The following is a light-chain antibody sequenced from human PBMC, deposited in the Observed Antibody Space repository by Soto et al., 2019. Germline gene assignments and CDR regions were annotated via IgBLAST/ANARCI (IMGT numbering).Light chain of an antibody. CDR1: SSDVGSRKS. J-gene: IGLJ1*01. Sequence: QSALTQPPSVSGSPGQSVTISCSGSSSDVGSRKSVSWYKQAPGSSPKLIIFEVNNRPLGVPDRFSESKSGNTASLTISGLQPEDEADYYCSAYISSITSHVFGTGTKLTVL. CDR2: EVN. V-gene: IGLV2-18*02. CDR3: SAYISSITSHV.